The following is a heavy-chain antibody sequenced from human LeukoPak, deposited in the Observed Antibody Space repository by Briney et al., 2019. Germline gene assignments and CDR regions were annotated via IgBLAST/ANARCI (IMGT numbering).Heavy chain of an antibody. Sequence: GGSLRLSCAASGFTFSSYGMHWVRQAPGKGLEWVALIWYDGSNKYYGDSVKGRFTVSRDDSKNTLYLQMNGLRAEDTAVYYCTRANHGAYISSWYKYGMDVWGQGTTVTVSS. J-gene: IGHJ6*02. D-gene: IGHD6-13*01. CDR3: TRANHGAYISSWYKYGMDV. CDR2: IWYDGSNK. CDR1: GFTFSSYG. V-gene: IGHV3-33*01.